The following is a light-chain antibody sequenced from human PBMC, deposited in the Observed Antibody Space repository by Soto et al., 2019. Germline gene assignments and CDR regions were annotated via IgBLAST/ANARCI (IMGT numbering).Light chain of an antibody. CDR2: GAS. CDR3: QQYVSSPWA. Sequence: VMGQSRATLSVSPGEGATLSCRASQGIGDTLAWYQHKPDQTPRLLIYGASRRATGIPDRFTGSGSGTDFTLTISRLEPEDFAVYYCQQYVSSPWAFGQGTKVDIK. V-gene: IGKV3-20*01. J-gene: IGKJ1*01. CDR1: QGIGDT.